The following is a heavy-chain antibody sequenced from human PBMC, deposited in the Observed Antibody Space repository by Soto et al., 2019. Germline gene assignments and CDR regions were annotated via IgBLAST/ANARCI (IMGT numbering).Heavy chain of an antibody. CDR1: GGSISSGGYY. V-gene: IGHV4-31*03. J-gene: IGHJ4*02. Sequence: PSETQSLTCTVSGGSISSGGYYWSWIRQHPGKGLEWIGYIYYSGSTYYNPSLKSRVAISVDTSKNQFSLKLSSVTAADTAVYYCASVLMVRGVDYYFDYWGQGTLVTVSS. CDR3: ASVLMVRGVDYYFDY. CDR2: IYYSGST. D-gene: IGHD3-10*01.